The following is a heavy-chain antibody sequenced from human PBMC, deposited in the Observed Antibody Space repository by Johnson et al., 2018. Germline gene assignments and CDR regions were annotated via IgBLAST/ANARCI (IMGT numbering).Heavy chain of an antibody. Sequence: VQLVQSGGGLVQPGGSLRLSCAASGFTFSSYWMSWVRQAPGKGLEWVANIKQEGREKSYVDYVKGRFTISRDNAKNSLYLQMNSLRAEDTAVYYWARDHGSSWYLRGMDVWGQGTTVTVSS. V-gene: IGHV3-7*01. CDR2: IKQEGREK. CDR1: GFTFSSYW. D-gene: IGHD6-13*01. J-gene: IGHJ6*02. CDR3: ARDHGSSWYLRGMDV.